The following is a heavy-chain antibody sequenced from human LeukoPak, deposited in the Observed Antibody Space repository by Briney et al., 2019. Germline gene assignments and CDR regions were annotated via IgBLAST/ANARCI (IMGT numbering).Heavy chain of an antibody. V-gene: IGHV1-2*02. CDR1: VYTFSGYY. D-gene: IGHD5-18*01. CDR2: INPNSGDT. CDR3: ARGPFRNVDIAMVASRFDP. Sequence: GASVKVSCKASVYTFSGYYLHWVRHAPGQGLEWMGWINPNSGDTNYSQKFQGRVTMTKDTSITTAYMELSSLRSDDTALYYCARGPFRNVDIAMVASRFDPWGQGTLVTVSS. J-gene: IGHJ5*02.